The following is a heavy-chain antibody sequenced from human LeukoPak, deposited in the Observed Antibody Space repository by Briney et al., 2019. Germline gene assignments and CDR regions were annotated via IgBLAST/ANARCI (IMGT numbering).Heavy chain of an antibody. Sequence: GGSLRLSCAASGFTFSSYSMNWVRQAPGKGLEWVSYISSSSSTIYYADSVKGRFTISRDNAKNSLYLQMNSLRAEDTAVYYCARVPHFAPETAAIGGTVYWGQGTLVTVSS. CDR2: ISSSSSTI. CDR1: GFTFSSYS. J-gene: IGHJ4*02. CDR3: ARVPHFAPETAAIGGTVY. D-gene: IGHD2-2*01. V-gene: IGHV3-48*01.